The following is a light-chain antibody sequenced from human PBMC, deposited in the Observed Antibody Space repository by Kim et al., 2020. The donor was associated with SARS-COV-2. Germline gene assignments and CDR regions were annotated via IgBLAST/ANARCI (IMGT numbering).Light chain of an antibody. CDR1: QKIRND. J-gene: IGKJ5*01. V-gene: IGKV1-17*01. Sequence: GSVGDRVPITCRASQKIRNDLGWYQQNPGRAPKRLIYGASSLQSGVPSRFSGSGSGTEFTLTISSLQPEDFATYFCLQHNTYPITFGQGTRLEIK. CDR3: LQHNTYPIT. CDR2: GAS.